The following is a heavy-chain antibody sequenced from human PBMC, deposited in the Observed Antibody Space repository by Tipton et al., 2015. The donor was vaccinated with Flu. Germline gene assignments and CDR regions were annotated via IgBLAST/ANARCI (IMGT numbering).Heavy chain of an antibody. J-gene: IGHJ4*02. CDR3: AKDLAGLSNGYCFDY. V-gene: IGHV3-30*02. CDR1: GFTFSNYG. Sequence: SGFTFSNYGMHWVRQTPDKGLEWVAFIRYDGKTNSHADSVKGRFTISRDNSVNTLYLQMNSLRAEDTAVYYCAKDLAGLSNGYCFDYWGQGTLVTVSS. D-gene: IGHD6-19*01. CDR2: IRYDGKTN.